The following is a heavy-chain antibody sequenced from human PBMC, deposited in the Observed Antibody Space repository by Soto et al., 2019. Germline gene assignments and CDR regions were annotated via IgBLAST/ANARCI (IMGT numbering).Heavy chain of an antibody. J-gene: IGHJ4*02. D-gene: IGHD3-22*01. Sequence: SCKASGYTFTSYAMHWVRQAPGQRLEWKGLEWVSHISRSSSTTYYAKSVKGRFTISRDNAKNSLYLQMNSLRDEDTAVYYCATFYARSGYYPGDFDYWGQGTLVTVSS. CDR1: GYTFTSYA. V-gene: IGHV3-48*02. CDR2: ISRSSSTT. CDR3: ATFYARSGYYPGDFDY.